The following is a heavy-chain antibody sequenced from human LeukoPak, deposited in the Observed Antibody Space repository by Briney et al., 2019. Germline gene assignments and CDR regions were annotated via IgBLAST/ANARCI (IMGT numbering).Heavy chain of an antibody. CDR3: ARDREKYYYDSSGYFGHAFDI. CDR2: IYYSGST. J-gene: IGHJ3*02. D-gene: IGHD3-22*01. V-gene: IGHV4-59*01. CDR1: GGSISSYY. Sequence: SETLSLTCTVSGGSISSYYWSCIRQPPGKGLEWIGYIYYSGSTNYNPSLKSRVTISVDTSKNQFSLKLSSVTAADTAVYYCARDREKYYYDSSGYFGHAFDIWGQGTMVTVSS.